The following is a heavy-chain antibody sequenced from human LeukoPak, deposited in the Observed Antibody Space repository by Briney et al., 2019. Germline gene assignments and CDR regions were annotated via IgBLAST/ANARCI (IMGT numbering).Heavy chain of an antibody. CDR1: GGSITSAGHY. V-gene: IGHV4-39*07. J-gene: IGHJ4*02. CDR3: ARESGF. Sequence: PSETLSLTCSVSGGSITSAGHYWSWIRQFPGKGLEWIGSIYFSGSTYYNPSLKSRVTISVDTSKNQFSLKLSSVTAADTAVYYCARESGFWGQGTLVTVSS. CDR2: IYFSGST.